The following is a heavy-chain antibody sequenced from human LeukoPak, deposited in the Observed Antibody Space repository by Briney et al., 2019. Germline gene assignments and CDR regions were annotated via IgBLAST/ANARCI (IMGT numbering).Heavy chain of an antibody. Sequence: PGGSLRLSCAASGYTFSSYEMSWVRQAPGKGLEWVANIKQDGSEKHYVDSVTGRFTISRDNTKNSLYLQMNSLRADDTAVYYCARDVAGPPQEAFDIWGQGTMVTVSS. CDR2: IKQDGSEK. CDR1: GYTFSSYE. J-gene: IGHJ3*02. V-gene: IGHV3-7*01. CDR3: ARDVAGPPQEAFDI.